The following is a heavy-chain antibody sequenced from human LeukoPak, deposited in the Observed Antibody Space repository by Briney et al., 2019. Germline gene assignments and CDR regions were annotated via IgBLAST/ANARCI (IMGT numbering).Heavy chain of an antibody. D-gene: IGHD6-19*01. Sequence: PSETLSLTCGVSGGSISSGGYSWNWIRQPPGKGLEWIGYIYYRGATSYNPSLKSRITMSVDTSKNQFSLKLSSVTAADTAVYYCAAGYSSGWYRRGAFDIWGQGTMVTVSS. CDR2: IYYRGAT. V-gene: IGHV4-30-4*07. CDR3: AAGYSSGWYRRGAFDI. J-gene: IGHJ3*02. CDR1: GGSISSGGYS.